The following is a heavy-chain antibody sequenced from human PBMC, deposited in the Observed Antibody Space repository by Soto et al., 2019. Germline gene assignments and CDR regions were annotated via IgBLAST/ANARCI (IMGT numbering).Heavy chain of an antibody. V-gene: IGHV4-30-4*01. Sequence: PSGTLCLTCTVSGGPVTSADYAWTWIRQSPGKGLEWIGYISNSGSTGYNPSLKTRLSMSVDRSKNQFTLRLTPVTAADTAVYFCAAESGATYGYFDHWGQGTQVPVSS. CDR2: ISNSGST. CDR3: AAESGATYGYFDH. D-gene: IGHD3-10*01. CDR1: GGPVTSADYA. J-gene: IGHJ4*02.